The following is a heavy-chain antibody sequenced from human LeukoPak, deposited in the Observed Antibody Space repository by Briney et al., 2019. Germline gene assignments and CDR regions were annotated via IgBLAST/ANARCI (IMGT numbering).Heavy chain of an antibody. J-gene: IGHJ4*02. CDR1: GFTFSSYS. Sequence: GGSLRLSCAASGFTFSSYSMNWVRQAPGKGLEWVSYISSSSSTIYYADSVKGRFTISRDNAKNSLYLQMNSLRAEDTAVYYCAREDQRYDFWSGYYDFDYWGQGTLITVSS. CDR2: ISSSSSTI. D-gene: IGHD3-3*01. V-gene: IGHV3-48*01. CDR3: AREDQRYDFWSGYYDFDY.